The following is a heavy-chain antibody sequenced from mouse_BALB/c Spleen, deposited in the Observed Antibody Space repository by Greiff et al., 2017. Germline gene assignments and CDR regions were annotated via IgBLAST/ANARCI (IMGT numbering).Heavy chain of an antibody. V-gene: IGHV7-1*02. D-gene: IGHD2-14*01. J-gene: IGHJ4*01. Sequence: EVMLVESGGGLVQPGGSLRLSCATSGFTFSDFYMEWVRQPPGKRLEWIAASRNKANDYTTEYSASVKGRFIVSRDNSQSILYLQMNALRAEDTAIYYCARDEEVRRPSYAMDYWGQGTSVTVSS. CDR1: GFTFSDFY. CDR3: ARDEEVRRPSYAMDY. CDR2: SRNKANDYTT.